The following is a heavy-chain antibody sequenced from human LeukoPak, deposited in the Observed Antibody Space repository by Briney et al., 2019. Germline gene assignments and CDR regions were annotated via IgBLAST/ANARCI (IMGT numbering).Heavy chain of an antibody. CDR3: AKDGHRYGFYYYCMDV. J-gene: IGHJ6*03. Sequence: GGSLRLSCAASGFTFSSYAMDWVRQSPGKGLEWVAVISYDGSDKYYAEFVKGRFTISRDNFKNTLYLQISSLRPEDTAVYYCAKDGHRYGFYYYCMDVWGKGTTVTISS. CDR1: GFTFSSYA. V-gene: IGHV3-30*04. CDR2: ISYDGSDK. D-gene: IGHD5-18*01.